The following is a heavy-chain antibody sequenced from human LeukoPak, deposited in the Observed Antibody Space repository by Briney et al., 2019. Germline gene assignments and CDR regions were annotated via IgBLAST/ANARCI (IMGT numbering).Heavy chain of an antibody. D-gene: IGHD2-2*01. CDR3: ARVTHCSSTSCYARLYYFDY. Sequence: PGGSLRLSCAASGFTLSSYWMHWVRQAPGKGLVWVSHINIDGSNTRYADSVKGRFTISRDNAKNSLYLQMNSLRAEDTAVYYCARVTHCSSTSCYARLYYFDYWGQGTLVTVSS. J-gene: IGHJ4*02. V-gene: IGHV3-74*01. CDR1: GFTLSSYW. CDR2: INIDGSNT.